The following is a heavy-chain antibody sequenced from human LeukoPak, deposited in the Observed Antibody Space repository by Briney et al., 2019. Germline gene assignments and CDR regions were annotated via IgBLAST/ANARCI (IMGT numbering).Heavy chain of an antibody. CDR3: ATNPFPTVTTREPYYYGMDV. CDR1: GGTFSSYA. J-gene: IGHJ6*02. Sequence: SVKVSCKASGGTFSSYAISWVRQAPGQGLEWMGRIIPILGIANYAQKFQGRVTITADKSTSTAYMELSSLRSEDTAVYYCATNPFPTVTTREPYYYGMDVWGQGTTVTVSS. V-gene: IGHV1-69*04. CDR2: IIPILGIA. D-gene: IGHD4-17*01.